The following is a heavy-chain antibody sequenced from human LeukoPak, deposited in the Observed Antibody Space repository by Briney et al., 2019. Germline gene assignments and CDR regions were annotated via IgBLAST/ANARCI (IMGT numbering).Heavy chain of an antibody. Sequence: GSLRLSCAVSGSTFSDYWMSWVRQAPGKGLEWVANIKRDGSEKYYMDSVKGRFTISRDNAKNSLYLQIHSLRPEDTAVFYCVRMNRILPLSGLGYWGQGTLVTVSS. CDR1: GSTFSDYW. CDR3: VRMNRILPLSGLGY. CDR2: IKRDGSEK. V-gene: IGHV3-7*01. D-gene: IGHD3-9*01. J-gene: IGHJ4*02.